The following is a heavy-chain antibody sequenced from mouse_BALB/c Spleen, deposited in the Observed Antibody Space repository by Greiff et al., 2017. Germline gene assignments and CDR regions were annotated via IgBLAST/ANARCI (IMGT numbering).Heavy chain of an antibody. D-gene: IGHD3-3*01. Sequence: QVQLKQSGAELVRPGASVTLSCKASGYTFTDYEMHWVKQTPVHGLEWIGAIDPETGGTAYNQKFKGKATLTADKSSSTAYMELRSLTSEDSAVYYCTRGTVDYWGQGTTLTVSS. J-gene: IGHJ2*01. V-gene: IGHV1-15*01. CDR2: IDPETGGT. CDR1: GYTFTDYE. CDR3: TRGTVDY.